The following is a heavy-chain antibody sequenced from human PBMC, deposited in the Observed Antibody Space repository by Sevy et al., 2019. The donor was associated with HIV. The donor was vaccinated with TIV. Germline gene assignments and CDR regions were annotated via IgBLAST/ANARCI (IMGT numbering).Heavy chain of an antibody. J-gene: IGHJ6*02. Sequence: GGSLRLSCAASGFTFSDYYMSWIRQAPGKGLEWVSYISSSSSYTNYADSVKGRFTISRDNPKNSLYLQMNSLGAEDTAVYYCAGDSPSYCSGGSCYSGYYYGMDVWGQGTTVTVSS. CDR1: GFTFSDYY. V-gene: IGHV3-11*06. CDR3: AGDSPSYCSGGSCYSGYYYGMDV. D-gene: IGHD2-15*01. CDR2: ISSSSSYT.